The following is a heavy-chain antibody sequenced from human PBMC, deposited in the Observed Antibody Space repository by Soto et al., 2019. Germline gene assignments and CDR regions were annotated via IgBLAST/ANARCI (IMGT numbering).Heavy chain of an antibody. Sequence: SETLSLTCTVSGGSISSSSYYWGWIRQPPGKGLEWIGSIYYSGSTYYNPSLKSRVTISVDTSKNQFSLKLSSVTAADTAVYYCARLSVAGTFDYYYYGMDVWGQGTTVTVSS. CDR2: IYYSGST. J-gene: IGHJ6*02. V-gene: IGHV4-39*01. D-gene: IGHD6-19*01. CDR3: ARLSVAGTFDYYYYGMDV. CDR1: GGSISSSSYY.